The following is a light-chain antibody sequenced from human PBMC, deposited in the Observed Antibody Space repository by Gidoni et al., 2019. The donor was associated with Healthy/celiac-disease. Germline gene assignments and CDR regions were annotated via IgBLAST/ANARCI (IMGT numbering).Light chain of an antibody. CDR2: DVS. Sequence: QSTLTQPASVSGSPGQSITISCTGTSSDVGGYNYVSWYQQHPGKAPKLMISDVSNRPSGVSTRFSGSKSGNTASLTISGLQAEDEADYYCSSYTSSSTPSVVFGGGTTLPVL. CDR3: SSYTSSSTPSVV. V-gene: IGLV2-14*01. CDR1: SSDVGGYNY. J-gene: IGLJ2*01.